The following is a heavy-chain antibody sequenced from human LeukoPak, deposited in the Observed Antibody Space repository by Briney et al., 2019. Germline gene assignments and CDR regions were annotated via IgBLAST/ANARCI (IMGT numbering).Heavy chain of an antibody. Sequence: GASVKVSGKASGYTFTSYGISWVRQATGQGLEWMGWINTKSGMTGHAQKFQGRITITKDTSISTVYMELSSLSSEDTAVYFCARVDGSVDYWGQGTLVTVSS. CDR3: ARVDGSVDY. J-gene: IGHJ4*02. D-gene: IGHD3-22*01. CDR1: GYTFTSYG. CDR2: INTKSGMT. V-gene: IGHV1-8*03.